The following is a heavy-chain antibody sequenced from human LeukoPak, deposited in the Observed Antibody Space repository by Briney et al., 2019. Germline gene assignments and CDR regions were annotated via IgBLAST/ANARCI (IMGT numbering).Heavy chain of an antibody. V-gene: IGHV3-9*03. CDR1: GFTFDDYA. Sequence: GRSPRLSCAASGFTFDDYAMHWVRQAPGKGLEWVSGISWNSGSIGYADSVKGRFTISRDNAKNSLYLQMNSLRAEDMALYYCARGDRFRYSYADYWGQGTLVTVSS. CDR2: ISWNSGSI. D-gene: IGHD5-18*01. CDR3: ARGDRFRYSYADY. J-gene: IGHJ4*02.